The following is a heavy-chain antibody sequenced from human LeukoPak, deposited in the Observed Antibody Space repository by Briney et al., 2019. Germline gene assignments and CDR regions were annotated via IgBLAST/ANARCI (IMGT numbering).Heavy chain of an antibody. D-gene: IGHD3-3*01. CDR1: GFTFSSYA. CDR3: ARDQFDFWSGYYPTYHYYGMDV. CDR2: ISGGGGST. Sequence: PGGSLRLSCAASGFTFSSYAMTWVRQAPGKGLEWVSGISGGGGSTYYADSVKGRFTISRDNAKNSLYLQMNSLRAEDTAVYYCARDQFDFWSGYYPTYHYYGMDVWGQGTTVTVSS. V-gene: IGHV3-23*01. J-gene: IGHJ6*02.